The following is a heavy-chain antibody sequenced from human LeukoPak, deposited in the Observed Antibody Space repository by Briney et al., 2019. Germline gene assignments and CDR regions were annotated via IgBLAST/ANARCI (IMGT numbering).Heavy chain of an antibody. CDR3: ARDSYYDSAGY. Sequence: QPGGSLRLSCAASGFTFSSYEMNWVRQAPGKGLEWGSYISSSGSTIYYEDSVKGRVTISRDNAKNSLYLQMNSLRAEDTAVYYCARDSYYDSAGYWGQGTLVTVSS. CDR2: ISSSGSTI. CDR1: GFTFSSYE. V-gene: IGHV3-48*03. D-gene: IGHD3-22*01. J-gene: IGHJ4*02.